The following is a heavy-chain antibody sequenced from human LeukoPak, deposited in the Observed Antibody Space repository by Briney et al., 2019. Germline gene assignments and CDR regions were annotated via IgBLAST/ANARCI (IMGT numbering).Heavy chain of an antibody. CDR3: AKDLDDSWSGYYGDYFDY. Sequence: GGSLRLSCAASGFTFSSYGMHWVRQPPGKGLEWVAFLRYDGSNKYYADSVKGRFTISRDNSKNTMYLQMNSLRAEDTDVYYCAKDLDDSWSGYYGDYFDYWGQGTLVTVSS. V-gene: IGHV3-30*02. CDR2: LRYDGSNK. CDR1: GFTFSSYG. D-gene: IGHD3-3*01. J-gene: IGHJ4*02.